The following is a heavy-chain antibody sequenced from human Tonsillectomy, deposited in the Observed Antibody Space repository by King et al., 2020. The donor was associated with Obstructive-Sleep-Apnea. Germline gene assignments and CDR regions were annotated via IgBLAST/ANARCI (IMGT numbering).Heavy chain of an antibody. V-gene: IGHV5-10-1*01. Sequence: QLVQSGAVVKKPGESLRISCKGSGYDFSSHWISWVRQVPGKGLEWMGKIDPKDSYTGYSPSFQGHITISVDKSISTAYLQWSSLKGSDSAMYYCARRYYFGSGTYWYFDLWGRGSLVTVSS. CDR2: IDPKDSYT. J-gene: IGHJ2*01. CDR1: GYDFSSHW. D-gene: IGHD3-10*01. CDR3: ARRYYFGSGTYWYFDL.